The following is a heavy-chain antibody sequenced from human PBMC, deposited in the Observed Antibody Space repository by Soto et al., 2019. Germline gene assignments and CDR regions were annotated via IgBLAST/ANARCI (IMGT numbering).Heavy chain of an antibody. CDR2: IYDSGSP. V-gene: IGHV4-59*02. D-gene: IGHD3-9*01. CDR3: ARGVGSSPPRY. J-gene: IGHJ4*02. Sequence: SGTLAITCTISGGSVRVYYWSWIRQSPGQELEWIGYIYDSGSPYYNPSLKTRVTISADTSKNQISLTLTSATAADTAVYYCARGVGSSPPRYWGRGTLVTGSS. CDR1: GGSVRVYY.